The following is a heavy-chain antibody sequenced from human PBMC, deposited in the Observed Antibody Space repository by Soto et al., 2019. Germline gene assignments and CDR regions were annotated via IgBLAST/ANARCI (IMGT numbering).Heavy chain of an antibody. CDR3: AIVPNCDSSGCYSYFDL. Sequence: PGGALRLSCAASAFTFSKYYTPWARQAPGKGPSWVSRISSDGTTTSYADSVKGRFTISRDNAKNTLYLQVNSLRADDTAVYYCAIVPNCDSSGCYSYFDLWGQGALVTVSS. J-gene: IGHJ4*02. V-gene: IGHV3-74*01. CDR1: AFTFSKYY. CDR2: ISSDGTTT. D-gene: IGHD3-22*01.